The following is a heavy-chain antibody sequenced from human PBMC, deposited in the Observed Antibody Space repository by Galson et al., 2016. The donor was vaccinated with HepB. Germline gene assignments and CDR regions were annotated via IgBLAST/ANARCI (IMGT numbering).Heavy chain of an antibody. CDR1: GYSFTNFW. Sequence: QSGAEVKKPGESLKISCKGSGYSFTNFWIGWVRQMPEKGLEWMGIIYPGDSDTRYSPSFRGRVTISADKSITTAYLQWSSLKASDNAIYYCARLPVKTVKTPVGGADYWGQGTLVTVSS. J-gene: IGHJ4*02. CDR3: ARLPVKTVKTPVGGADY. D-gene: IGHD4-17*01. CDR2: IYPGDSDT. V-gene: IGHV5-51*01.